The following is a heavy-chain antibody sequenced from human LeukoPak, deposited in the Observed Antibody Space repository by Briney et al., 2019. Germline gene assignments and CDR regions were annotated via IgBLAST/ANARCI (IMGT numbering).Heavy chain of an antibody. J-gene: IGHJ5*02. V-gene: IGHV3-7*03. D-gene: IGHD3-16*01. CDR1: GFIFKDYW. CDR2: IEQDGSEK. CDR3: AKDAQPRSRWFDP. Sequence: GGSLRLSCAASGFIFKDYWMIWVRQAPGKGLEWVANIEQDGSEKYYVDSVKGRFTISRDNAKNSLYLQMNTLRAEDTAMYYCAKDAQPRSRWFDPWGQGTLVTVSS.